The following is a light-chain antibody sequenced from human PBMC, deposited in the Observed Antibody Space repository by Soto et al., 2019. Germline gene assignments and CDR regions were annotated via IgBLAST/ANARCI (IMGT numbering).Light chain of an antibody. CDR3: SSYRTTSPCV. Sequence: QSVLTQPASVSGSPGQAITISCTGTSSDIGGYNYVSWYDHHPGKAPRLIIYEVSNRPSGVSIRFSGSKSGNTAFLTISGLQAEDEAHYYCSSYRTTSPCVFGTGTQLTVL. V-gene: IGLV2-14*01. J-gene: IGLJ1*01. CDR2: EVS. CDR1: SSDIGGYNY.